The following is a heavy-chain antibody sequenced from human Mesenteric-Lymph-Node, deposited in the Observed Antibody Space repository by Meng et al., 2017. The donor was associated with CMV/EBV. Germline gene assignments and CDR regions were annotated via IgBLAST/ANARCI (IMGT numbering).Heavy chain of an antibody. V-gene: IGHV4-34*01. CDR3: ARGSSYDILTGYFDY. CDR2: INHSGST. J-gene: IGHJ4*02. Sequence: PPGGAGLLKPPETLSVTCAVYGGSFSGYYWNWFRQSPEKGLEWIGEINHSGSTTYNPSFTSRIIISVDASTNQISLNMSSVTAADTAVYYCARGSSYDILTGYFDYWGQGALVTVSS. CDR1: GGSFSGYY. D-gene: IGHD3-9*01.